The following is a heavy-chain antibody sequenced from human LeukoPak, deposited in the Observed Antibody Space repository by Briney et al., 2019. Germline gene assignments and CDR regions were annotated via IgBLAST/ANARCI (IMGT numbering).Heavy chain of an antibody. CDR2: ISGSGGST. CDR3: AKDRRDYGDLFYFDY. CDR1: GFTFSSYG. V-gene: IGHV3-23*01. D-gene: IGHD4-17*01. J-gene: IGHJ4*02. Sequence: GGSLRLSCAASGFTFSSYGMSWVRQAPGKGLEWVSAISGSGGSTYYADSVKGRFTISRDNSKNTLYLQMNSLRAEDTAVYYCAKDRRDYGDLFYFDYWGQGTLVTVSS.